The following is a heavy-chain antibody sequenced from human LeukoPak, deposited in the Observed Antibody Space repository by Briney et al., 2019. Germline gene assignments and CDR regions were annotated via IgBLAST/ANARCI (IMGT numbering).Heavy chain of an antibody. D-gene: IGHD3-10*01. CDR2: KSYDGSNK. J-gene: IGHJ4*02. CDR1: GFTFSTYA. CDR3: ARTTTPHYYGSGSYALGY. V-gene: IGHV3-30-3*01. Sequence: PGGSLRLSCAASGFTFSTYAMHWVRQGPGKGLEWLADKSYDGSNKYYADSVKGRFTISRDNSKNTLYLQMSSLSAEDTAVYYCARTTTPHYYGSGSYALGYWRQGTLVTVPS.